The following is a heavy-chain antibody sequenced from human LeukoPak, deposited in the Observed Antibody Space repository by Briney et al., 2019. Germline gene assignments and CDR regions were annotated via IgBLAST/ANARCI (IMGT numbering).Heavy chain of an antibody. Sequence: GGSLSLSCAASGFTFSNYWMSWVRQAPGKGLEWVANIKEDGSEKYYVDSVKGRFTISRDNARNSLYLQMKSLRAEDTAVYYCASGRQLGYWGQGTLVTVSS. D-gene: IGHD6-13*01. CDR2: IKEDGSEK. CDR3: ASGRQLGY. V-gene: IGHV3-7*01. J-gene: IGHJ4*02. CDR1: GFTFSNYW.